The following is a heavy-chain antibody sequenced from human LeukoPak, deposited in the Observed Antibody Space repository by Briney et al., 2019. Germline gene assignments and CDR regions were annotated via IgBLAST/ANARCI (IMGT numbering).Heavy chain of an antibody. CDR3: GRSPPGEQPPQQY. CDR1: GGTFSSYA. Sequence: ASVKVSCKASGGTFSSYAISWVRQAPGQGLEWMGGIIPIFGTANYAQKFQGRVTITADESTSTAYMELSSLRSEDAAVYYCGRSPPGEQPPQQYWGQGTLVNGSS. D-gene: IGHD1/OR15-1a*01. CDR2: IIPIFGTA. V-gene: IGHV1-69*13. J-gene: IGHJ4*02.